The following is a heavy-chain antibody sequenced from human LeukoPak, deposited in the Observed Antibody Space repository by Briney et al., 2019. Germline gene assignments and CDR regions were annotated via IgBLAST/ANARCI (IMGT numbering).Heavy chain of an antibody. J-gene: IGHJ4*02. CDR1: GFTFSSYW. CDR3: ARDRVGIVYPPGQLVFSHVLELDY. CDR2: IKQDGSEK. D-gene: IGHD6-6*01. Sequence: GGSLRLSCAASGFTFSSYWMSWVRQAPGKGLEWEANIKQDGSEKYYVDSVKGRFTISRDNAKNSLYLQMNSLRAEDTAVYYCARDRVGIVYPPGQLVFSHVLELDYWGQGTLVTVSS. V-gene: IGHV3-7*01.